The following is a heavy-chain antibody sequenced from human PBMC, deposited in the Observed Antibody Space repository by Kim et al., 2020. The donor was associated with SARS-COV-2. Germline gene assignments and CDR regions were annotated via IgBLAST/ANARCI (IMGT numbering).Heavy chain of an antibody. CDR3: ARGSITFDS. CDR2: GST. D-gene: IGHD5-12*01. V-gene: IGHV4-39*01. Sequence: GSTYYNPSFKSRVTISADTPKNQFSLKLTSVTAADTALYYCARGSITFDSWGQGTLVTVSS. J-gene: IGHJ4*02.